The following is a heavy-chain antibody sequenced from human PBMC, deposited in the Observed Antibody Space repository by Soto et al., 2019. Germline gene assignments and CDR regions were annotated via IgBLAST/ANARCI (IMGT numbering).Heavy chain of an antibody. CDR1: GYTFTGYY. D-gene: IGHD3-22*01. V-gene: IGHV1-2*02. CDR3: ASDYYDSSGYYHYYYGMDV. Sequence: ASVKVSCKASGYTFTGYYMHWVRQAPGQGLEWMGWINPNSGGTNYAQKFQGRVTMTRDTSISTAYMELSRLRSDETAVYYCASDYYDSSGYYHYYYGMDVWGKGTTVTDSS. J-gene: IGHJ6*04. CDR2: INPNSGGT.